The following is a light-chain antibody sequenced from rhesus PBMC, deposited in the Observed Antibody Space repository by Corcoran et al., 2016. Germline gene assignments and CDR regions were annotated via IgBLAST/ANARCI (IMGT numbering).Light chain of an antibody. CDR1: QSLLHSNGNTY. CDR3: MQSTKDPYS. V-gene: IGKV2S3*01. CDR2: KVT. J-gene: IGKJ2*01. Sequence: DIVMTQTPLSLPVTPGEPASISCRSSQSLLHSNGNTYLHWYLQKPGQCPRLLISKVTNRESGVPDRFSVSGSGTDFTLKISRVEPDDVGVYYCMQSTKDPYSFGQGTKVEIK.